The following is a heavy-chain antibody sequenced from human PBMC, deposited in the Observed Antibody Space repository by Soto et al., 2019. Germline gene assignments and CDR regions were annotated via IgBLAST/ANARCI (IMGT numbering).Heavy chain of an antibody. J-gene: IGHJ4*02. Sequence: QVQLVESGGGVVQPGRSLRLSCAASGFTFSSYAMHWVRQAPGKGLEWVAVISYDGSNKYYADSVKGRFTISRDNSKNTLYLQMNSLRAEDTAVYYCARDRKRFIGSSYYFDYWGQGTLVTVSS. CDR3: ARDRKRFIGSSYYFDY. V-gene: IGHV3-30-3*01. D-gene: IGHD2-2*01. CDR2: ISYDGSNK. CDR1: GFTFSSYA.